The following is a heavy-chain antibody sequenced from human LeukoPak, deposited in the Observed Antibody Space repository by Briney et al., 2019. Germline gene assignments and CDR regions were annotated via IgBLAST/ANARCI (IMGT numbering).Heavy chain of an antibody. CDR2: IIPIFGTA. CDR1: GGTFSSYA. CDR3: ARGLKDTAMADDYYYYYGMDV. V-gene: IGHV1-69*13. J-gene: IGHJ6*02. Sequence: PEASVKVSCKASGGTFSSYAISWVRQAPGQGLEWMGGIIPIFGTANYAQKFQGRVTITADESTSTAYMELSSLRSEDTAVYYCARGLKDTAMADDYYYYYGMDVWGQGTTVTVSS. D-gene: IGHD5-18*01.